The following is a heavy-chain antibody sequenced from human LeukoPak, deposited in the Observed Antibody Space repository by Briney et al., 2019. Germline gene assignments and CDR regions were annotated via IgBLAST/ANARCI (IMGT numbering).Heavy chain of an antibody. CDR3: ARDGAGPRYYYYYYYMDV. CDR2: ISGSGGST. D-gene: IGHD6-19*01. Sequence: GGSLRLSCAASGFTFSSYSMNWVRQAPGKGLEWVSAISGSGGSTYYADSVKGRFTISRDNSRNTLYLQMNSLRTEDTAVYYCARDGAGPRYYYYYYYMDVWGKGTTVTVSS. CDR1: GFTFSSYS. J-gene: IGHJ6*03. V-gene: IGHV3-23*01.